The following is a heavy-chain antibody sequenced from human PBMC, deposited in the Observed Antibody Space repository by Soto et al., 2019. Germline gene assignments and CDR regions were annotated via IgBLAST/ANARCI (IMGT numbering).Heavy chain of an antibody. CDR2: IYYSGST. J-gene: IGHJ3*02. Sequence: SETLSLTCTVSGGSISSGDYYWSWIRQPPGKGLEWIGYIYYSGSTYYNPSLKSRVTISVDTSKNQFSLKLSSVTAADTAVYYCARAVGDWNDAFDIWGQGTMVTVSS. D-gene: IGHD1-1*01. V-gene: IGHV4-30-4*01. CDR1: GGSISSGDYY. CDR3: ARAVGDWNDAFDI.